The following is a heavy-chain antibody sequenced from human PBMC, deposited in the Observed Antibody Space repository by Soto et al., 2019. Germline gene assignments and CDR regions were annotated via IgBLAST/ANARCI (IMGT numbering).Heavy chain of an antibody. V-gene: IGHV4-4*02. J-gene: IGHJ4*02. CDR1: GGSVSGDSW. CDR2: IFRTGTT. Sequence: QVQLQESGPGLVQPSGTLSLTCAVSGGSVSGDSWWSWVRQSPGKGLEWIGEIFRTGTTNYNPSLKSRVTISVDKPKNQFSLEVTSVTAADTAVYYCASGGDYTWHSWGRGILVTVSS. CDR3: ASGGDYTWHS. D-gene: IGHD4-17*01.